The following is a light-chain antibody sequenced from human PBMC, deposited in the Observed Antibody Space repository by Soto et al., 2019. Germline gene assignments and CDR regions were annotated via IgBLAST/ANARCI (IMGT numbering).Light chain of an antibody. CDR1: SSNIGSNY. CDR2: RNN. Sequence: QSVLTQPPSASGTPGQRVTISCSGSSSNIGSNYVYWYQQLPGTAPKLLIYRNNQRPSGVPDRFSGSKSGTSASLAISGLRSEDEAAYYCAAWDDSLSVWVFGGGTKLTVL. CDR3: AAWDDSLSVWV. V-gene: IGLV1-47*01. J-gene: IGLJ3*02.